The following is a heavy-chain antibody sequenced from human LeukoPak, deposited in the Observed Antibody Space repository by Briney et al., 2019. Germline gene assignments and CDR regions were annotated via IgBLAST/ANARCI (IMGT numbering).Heavy chain of an antibody. D-gene: IGHD7-27*01. CDR1: GFSFSDYY. CDR3: AKNWGSLDY. J-gene: IGHJ4*02. V-gene: IGHV3-11*04. Sequence: PGGSLRLSCAASGFSFSDYYMSWIRQAPGKGLEWVSYISSGGTSIYYADSVRGRFTISRDNAENSLYLQMTSLRAEDTAVYYCAKNWGSLDYWGPGTLVTVSS. CDR2: ISSGGTSI.